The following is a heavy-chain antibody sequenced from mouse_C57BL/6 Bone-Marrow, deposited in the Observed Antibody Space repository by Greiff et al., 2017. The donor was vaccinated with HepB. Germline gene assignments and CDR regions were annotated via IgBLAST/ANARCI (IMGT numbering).Heavy chain of an antibody. V-gene: IGHV1-7*01. D-gene: IGHD1-1*01. CDR1: GYTFTSYW. CDR3: AREGTTVVARNWFAY. J-gene: IGHJ3*01. Sequence: QVQLQQSGAELAKPGASVKLSCKASGYTFTSYWMHWVKQRPGQGLEWIGYINPSSGYTKYKQKFKDKATLTADKSSSTAYMQLSSLTYEDSAVYYCAREGTTVVARNWFAYWGQGTLVTVSA. CDR2: INPSSGYT.